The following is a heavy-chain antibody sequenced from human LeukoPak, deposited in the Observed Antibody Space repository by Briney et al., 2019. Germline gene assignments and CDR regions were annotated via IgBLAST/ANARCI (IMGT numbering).Heavy chain of an antibody. CDR2: INPNSGGT. CDR3: ARDPQYYDFCSGFKPNWFDP. CDR1: GYTFTGYY. D-gene: IGHD3-3*01. V-gene: IGHV1-2*02. Sequence: ASVKVSCKASGYTFTGYYMHWVRQAPGQGLEWMGLINPNSGGTNYAQKFQGRVTMTRDTSISTAYMELSRLRSDDTAVYYCARDPQYYDFCSGFKPNWFDPWGQGTLVTVSS. J-gene: IGHJ5*02.